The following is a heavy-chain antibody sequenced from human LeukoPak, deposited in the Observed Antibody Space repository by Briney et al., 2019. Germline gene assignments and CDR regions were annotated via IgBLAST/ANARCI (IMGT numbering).Heavy chain of an antibody. CDR2: IRSKAYGGTT. CDR3: TRVGSYSNYVDY. J-gene: IGHJ4*02. Sequence: GGSLSLSFTASGFTFGDYAMSWVRQAPGKGLEWVGFIRSKAYGGTTEYAASVKGRFTISRDDSKSIAYLQMNSLKTEDTAVYYCTRVGSYSNYVDYWGQGTLVTVSS. V-gene: IGHV3-49*04. CDR1: GFTFGDYA. D-gene: IGHD4-11*01.